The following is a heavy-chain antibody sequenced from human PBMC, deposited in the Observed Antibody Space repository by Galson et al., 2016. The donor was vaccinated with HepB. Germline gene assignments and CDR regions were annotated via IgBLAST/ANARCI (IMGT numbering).Heavy chain of an antibody. J-gene: IGHJ4*02. CDR1: GYNFINHW. CDR2: IDPHDSYT. Sequence: QSGAEVKKAGESLRISCKASGYNFINHWIIWVRQMPGKGLEWMGRIDPHDSYTTYSRSFQGHVTISADRSIGTAYLQWSSLHASDTAMYYCARRHFDASGYVLNFFDYWGQGTLVTVSS. CDR3: ARRHFDASGYVLNFFDY. V-gene: IGHV5-10-1*01. D-gene: IGHD3-22*01.